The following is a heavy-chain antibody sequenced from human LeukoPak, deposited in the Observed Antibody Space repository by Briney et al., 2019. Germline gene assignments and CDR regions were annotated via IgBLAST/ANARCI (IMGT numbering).Heavy chain of an antibody. CDR3: ARDRKGYYYYMDV. CDR1: GYTFTGYL. CDR2: INPNSGGT. V-gene: IGHV1-2*02. D-gene: IGHD1-14*01. J-gene: IGHJ6*03. Sequence: ASVKVSCKASGYTFTGYLIHWVRQAPGQGLEWMGWINPNSGGTNYAQKFQGRVTMTRDTSISTAYMELSRLRSDDTAVYYCARDRKGYYYYMDVWGKGTTVTVSS.